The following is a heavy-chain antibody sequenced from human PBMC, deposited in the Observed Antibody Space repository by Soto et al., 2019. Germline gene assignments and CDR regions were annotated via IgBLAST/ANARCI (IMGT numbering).Heavy chain of an antibody. CDR2: IYYSGST. D-gene: IGHD1-1*01. CDR1: GGSISSSSYY. Sequence: SETLSLTCTVSGGSISSSSYYWGWIRQPPGKGLEWIGSIYYSGSTYYNPSLKSRVTISVDTSKNQFSLKLSSVTAADTAVYYCAASQELNWNGLGPLGPWGQGTLVTVSS. J-gene: IGHJ5*02. CDR3: AASQELNWNGLGPLGP. V-gene: IGHV4-39*01.